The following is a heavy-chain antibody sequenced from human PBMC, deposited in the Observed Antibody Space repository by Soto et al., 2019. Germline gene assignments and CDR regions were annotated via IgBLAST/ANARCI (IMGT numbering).Heavy chain of an antibody. Sequence: SVKVSCKASGGMFYSSAINWVRQAPGQGLEWMGGIVPMNGSPKYAQEFLGRVTISADASATTAYLDLSGRKSEDTAVYYCSFAPTWTYKPPRYWGRGTQVTVSS. CDR1: GGMFYSSA. CDR2: IVPMNGSP. D-gene: IGHD1-1*01. CDR3: SFAPTWTYKPPRY. V-gene: IGHV1-69*13. J-gene: IGHJ4*02.